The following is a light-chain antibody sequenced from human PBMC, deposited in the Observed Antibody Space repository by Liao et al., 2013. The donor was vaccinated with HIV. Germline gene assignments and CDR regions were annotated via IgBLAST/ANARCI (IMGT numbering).Light chain of an antibody. V-gene: IGLV3-1*01. CDR3: QAWDSSTVV. CDR1: KLGDKY. J-gene: IGLJ2*01. Sequence: SYELTQPPSVSVSPGQTASITCSGDKLGDKYACWYQQKPGQSPVLVIYQDSKRPSGIPERFSGSNSGNTATLTISGIPAMDEADYYCQAWDSSTVVFGGGTKLTVL. CDR2: QDS.